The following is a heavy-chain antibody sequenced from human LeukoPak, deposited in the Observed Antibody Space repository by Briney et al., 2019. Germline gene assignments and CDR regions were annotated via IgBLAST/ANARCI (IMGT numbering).Heavy chain of an antibody. V-gene: IGHV1-2*02. D-gene: IGHD5-24*01. CDR1: GYTFTSYY. CDR2: INPNSGGT. Sequence: ASVKVSCKASGYTFTSYYMHWVRQAPGQGPEWMGWINPNSGGTNYAQKFQGRVTMTRDTSISTAYMELSRLRSDDTAVYYCARVRDGYNDAYDIWGQGTMVTVPS. CDR3: ARVRDGYNDAYDI. J-gene: IGHJ3*02.